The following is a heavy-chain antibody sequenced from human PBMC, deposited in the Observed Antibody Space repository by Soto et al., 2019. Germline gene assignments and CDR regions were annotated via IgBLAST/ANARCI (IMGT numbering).Heavy chain of an antibody. J-gene: IGHJ6*02. CDR1: GFTFSSYD. V-gene: IGHV3-13*01. D-gene: IGHD6-19*01. CDR2: IGTAGDT. Sequence: EVQLVESGGGLVQPGGSLRLSCAASGFTFSSYDMHWVRQATGKGLEWVSAIGTAGDTYYPGSVKGRFTISRDNAKNSLYLQMNSLRAEDTALYYCAKDMRTGSGWYMSHYYYGMDVWGQGTTVTVSS. CDR3: AKDMRTGSGWYMSHYYYGMDV.